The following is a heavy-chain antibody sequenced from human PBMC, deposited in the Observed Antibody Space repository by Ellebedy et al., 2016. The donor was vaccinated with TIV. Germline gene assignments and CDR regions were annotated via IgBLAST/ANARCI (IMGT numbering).Heavy chain of an antibody. J-gene: IGHJ6*02. CDR2: FLPMFGTA. D-gene: IGHD3-10*01. Sequence: ASVKVSCKAFGGTFSTYALNWVRQAPGQGLEWIGAFLPMFGTATSAQKFQGRVTITADESMTTAYMDLNSLGFEDTAVYYCARVRWATVARGVPFHYGMDVWGQGTTVTVTS. CDR1: GGTFSTYA. V-gene: IGHV1-69*13. CDR3: ARVRWATVARGVPFHYGMDV.